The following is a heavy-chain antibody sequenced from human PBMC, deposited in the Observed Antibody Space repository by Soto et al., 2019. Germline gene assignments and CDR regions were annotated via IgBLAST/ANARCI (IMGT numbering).Heavy chain of an antibody. CDR2: IKSKTDGGTT. J-gene: IGHJ4*02. Sequence: SVSNAWMNWVRQAPGKGLEWVGRIKSKTDGGTTDYAAPVKGRFTISRDDSKNTLYLQMNSLKTEDTAVYYCTTDVQVVWELLGEEFDYWGQGTLVTVAS. V-gene: IGHV3-15*07. CDR3: TTDVQVVWELLGEEFDY. D-gene: IGHD1-26*01. CDR1: SVSNAW.